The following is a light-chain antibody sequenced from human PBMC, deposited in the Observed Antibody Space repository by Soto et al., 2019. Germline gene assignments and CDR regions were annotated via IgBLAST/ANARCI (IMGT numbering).Light chain of an antibody. CDR2: RTF. V-gene: IGKV3-20*01. CDR1: QPITSRY. Sequence: IVLTQSPGTLSLSPGERATLSCRASQPITSRYLAWYQHQPGLAPRLLIYRTFARAPGIPDRFSGGGSGTDFTLTISRLEREDFAVYYCQQYDTSPPTFGQGTRLDIK. CDR3: QQYDTSPPT. J-gene: IGKJ5*01.